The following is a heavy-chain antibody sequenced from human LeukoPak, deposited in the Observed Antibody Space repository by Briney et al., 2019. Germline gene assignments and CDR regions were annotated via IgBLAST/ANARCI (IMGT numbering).Heavy chain of an antibody. Sequence: GSMMVSWTACGFTFNNAGMSGGRQAPGKGLEWIGRIKSKTDGGTRDYAASVKSRFTISRDCSKTTLYLQRNSRKTEDTAVYYWTTDGVVGAARPFDYWGQGTLVTVSS. D-gene: IGHD1-26*01. CDR1: GFTFNNAG. CDR3: TTDGVVGAARPFDY. J-gene: IGHJ4*02. CDR2: IKSKTDGGTR. V-gene: IGHV3-15*01.